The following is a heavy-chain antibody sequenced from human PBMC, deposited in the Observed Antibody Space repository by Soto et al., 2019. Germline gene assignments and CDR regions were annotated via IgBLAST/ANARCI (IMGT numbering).Heavy chain of an antibody. D-gene: IGHD5-18*01. Sequence: SETLSLTCTVSGGSISSYYWSWIRQPPGKGLELIGYIYYSRSANYNPSLKSRVTISVDTSKNQFSLKLSSVTAADTAVYYCARAYSYGYGLYFDYWGQGTLVTVSS. CDR2: IYYSRSA. CDR3: ARAYSYGYGLYFDY. V-gene: IGHV4-59*08. J-gene: IGHJ4*02. CDR1: GGSISSYY.